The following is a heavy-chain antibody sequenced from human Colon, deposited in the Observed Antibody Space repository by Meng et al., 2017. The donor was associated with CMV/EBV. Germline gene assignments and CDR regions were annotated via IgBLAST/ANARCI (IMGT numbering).Heavy chain of an antibody. V-gene: IGHV1-2*02. Sequence: QVDVLQFGAELKKPGASVKVSCKASGYTFTGYYMHWVRQAPGQGLEWMGWINPNSGGTNYAQKFQGRVTMTRDTSISTAYMELSRLRSDDTAVYYCATVSSGYYLYFQHWGQGTLVTVSS. CDR2: INPNSGGT. CDR1: GYTFTGYY. J-gene: IGHJ1*01. CDR3: ATVSSGYYLYFQH. D-gene: IGHD3-22*01.